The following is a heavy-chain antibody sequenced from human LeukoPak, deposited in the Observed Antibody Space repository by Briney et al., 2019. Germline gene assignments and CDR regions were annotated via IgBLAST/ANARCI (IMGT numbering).Heavy chain of an antibody. D-gene: IGHD2-2*01. CDR2: VYYSGNT. CDR1: GGSISRSINY. Sequence: SETLSLTCTVSGGSISRSINYWGWIRQTPGEGLEWIGSVYYSGNTYYNPSLKRPATISVDTSKNHSSLKLTSLTAADTALYYCARHAGSCNSTGCYEYFQCWGQGTLVTVSS. J-gene: IGHJ1*01. V-gene: IGHV4-39*01. CDR3: ARHAGSCNSTGCYEYFQC.